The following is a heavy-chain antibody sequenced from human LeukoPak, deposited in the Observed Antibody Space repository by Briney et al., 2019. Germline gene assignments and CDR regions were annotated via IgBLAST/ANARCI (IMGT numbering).Heavy chain of an antibody. V-gene: IGHV5-51*01. CDR3: ARHAPSRLGYCSGGSCYSSLDY. D-gene: IGHD2-15*01. Sequence: GESLKISCKGSGYSFTSNWIGWVRQMPGKGLEWMGIIYPDDSDTRYSPSFQGQVTISADKSISTAYLQWSSLKASDTAMDYCARHAPSRLGYCSGGSCYSSLDYWGQGTLVTVSS. CDR2: IYPDDSDT. CDR1: GYSFTSNW. J-gene: IGHJ4*02.